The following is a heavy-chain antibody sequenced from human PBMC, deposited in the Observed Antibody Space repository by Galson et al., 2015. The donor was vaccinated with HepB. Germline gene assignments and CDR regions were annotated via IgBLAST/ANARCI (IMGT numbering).Heavy chain of an antibody. J-gene: IGHJ4*02. CDR2: LYFSGST. D-gene: IGHD3-10*01. Sequence: SETLSLTCTVSGVSITSSSYYWGWIRQPPGKGLEWIGSLYFSGSTYYNPSLRGRVTMSVDTSENQFSLKLRSVTAADTALYYCARAFMLRGLIFFDYWGQGTLVTVSS. V-gene: IGHV4-39*07. CDR3: ARAFMLRGLIFFDY. CDR1: GVSITSSSYY.